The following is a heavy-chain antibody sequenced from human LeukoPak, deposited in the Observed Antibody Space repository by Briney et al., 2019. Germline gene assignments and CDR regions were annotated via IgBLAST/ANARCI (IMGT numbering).Heavy chain of an antibody. D-gene: IGHD2-2*01. J-gene: IGHJ5*02. CDR3: ARDKGGDVPAAIYNWFDP. Sequence: ASVKVSCKASGYTCTSYGISWVRQAPGQGLEWMGWISACNGNTNYAQQLQGRVTMTTDTSTSTAYMELRSLRSDDTAVYYCARDKGGDVPAAIYNWFDPWGQGTLVTVSS. CDR2: ISACNGNT. V-gene: IGHV1-18*01. CDR1: GYTCTSYG.